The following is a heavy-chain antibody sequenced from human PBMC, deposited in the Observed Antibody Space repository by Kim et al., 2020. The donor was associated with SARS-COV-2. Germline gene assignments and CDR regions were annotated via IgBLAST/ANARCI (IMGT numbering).Heavy chain of an antibody. Sequence: YSIPSLKSQVTISVDTSKNQFSLKLGSVTAADTAVYYCARVLAVTVAFDIWGQGTMVTVSS. D-gene: IGHD2-21*02. CDR3: ARVLAVTVAFDI. V-gene: IGHV4-30-2*05. J-gene: IGHJ3*02.